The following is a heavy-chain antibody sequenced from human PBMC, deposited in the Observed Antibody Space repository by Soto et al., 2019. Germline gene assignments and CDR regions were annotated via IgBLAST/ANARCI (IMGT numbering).Heavy chain of an antibody. Sequence: QVQLVQSGAEVKKPGASVKVSCKASGYTFTSYYMHWVRQAPGQGLEWMGIINPSGGSTSYAQKFQGRVTMTRDTSTSTVYMELSSLRSEDTAVYYCERVMTTVPGADYWGQGTLVTVSS. D-gene: IGHD4-17*01. CDR2: INPSGGST. CDR1: GYTFTSYY. J-gene: IGHJ4*02. CDR3: ERVMTTVPGADY. V-gene: IGHV1-46*01.